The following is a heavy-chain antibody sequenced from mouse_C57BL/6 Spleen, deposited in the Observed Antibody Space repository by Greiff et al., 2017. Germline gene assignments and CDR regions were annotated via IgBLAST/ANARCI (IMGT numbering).Heavy chain of an antibody. J-gene: IGHJ3*01. V-gene: IGHV1-64*01. CDR2: IHPNSGST. D-gene: IGHD1-1*02. CDR3: ARRRGYYGPDWFAY. CDR1: GYTFTSYW. Sequence: QVQLQQPGAELVKPGASVKLSCKASGYTFTSYWMHWVKQRPGQGLEWIGMIHPNSGSTNYNEKFKSKATLTVDKSSSTAYMQLSSLTSEDSAVYYCARRRGYYGPDWFAYWGQGTLVTVSA.